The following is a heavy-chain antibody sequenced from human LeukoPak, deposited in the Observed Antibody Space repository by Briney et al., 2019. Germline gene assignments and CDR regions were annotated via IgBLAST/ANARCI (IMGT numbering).Heavy chain of an antibody. CDR2: IKQDGSEK. V-gene: IGHV3-7*05. D-gene: IGHD2-2*01. Sequence: SGGSLRLSCAASGFTFSSYWMSWVRQAPGKGLEWVANIKQDGSEKYYVDSVKGRFTISRDNAKNSLYLQMNSLRAEDTAVYYCARDQRYCSSSSCPWGPFDYWGQGTLVTVSS. CDR3: ARDQRYCSSSSCPWGPFDY. CDR1: GFTFSSYW. J-gene: IGHJ4*02.